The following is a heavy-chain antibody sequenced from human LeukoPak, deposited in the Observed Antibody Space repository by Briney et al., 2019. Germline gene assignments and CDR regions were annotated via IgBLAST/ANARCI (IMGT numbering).Heavy chain of an antibody. D-gene: IGHD3-22*01. CDR2: ISASGGST. CDR1: GFTFNTYA. Sequence: TGGSLRLSCAASGFTFNTYAMTWVRQASGKGLEWVSSISASGGSTYYADSVKGRFTISRDNSKNTLYLQMNSLRAEDTAVYYCARLHDSNGYHEGFDPWGQGTPVTVSS. CDR3: ARLHDSNGYHEGFDP. J-gene: IGHJ5*02. V-gene: IGHV3-23*01.